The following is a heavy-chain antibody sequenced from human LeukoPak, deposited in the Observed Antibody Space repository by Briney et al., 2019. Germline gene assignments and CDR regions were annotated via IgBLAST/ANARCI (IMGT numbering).Heavy chain of an antibody. Sequence: ASVKVSCKGSRYTLTELSMHWVRQAPGKGLEWMGGSDPEDGETIYAQKFQGRVTMTEDTSTDTAYMELSSLRSEDTAVYYCATELGLAIVGPPVGFQHWGQGTLVTVSS. CDR3: ATELGLAIVGPPVGFQH. D-gene: IGHD1-26*01. CDR1: RYTLTELS. CDR2: SDPEDGET. V-gene: IGHV1-24*01. J-gene: IGHJ1*01.